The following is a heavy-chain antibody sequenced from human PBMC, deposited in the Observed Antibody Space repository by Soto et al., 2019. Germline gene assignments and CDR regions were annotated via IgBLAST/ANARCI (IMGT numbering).Heavy chain of an antibody. J-gene: IGHJ4*02. D-gene: IGHD3-16*01. Sequence: EVQLLESGGGLVQPGGSLRLSCAASGFTFSSYAMSWVRQAPGKGLEWVSAISGSGGSTYYADSVKGRFTISRDNSKNTLYLQMNSLRAEDTAVYYCAKDPLGYDYIWGPPGNWGQGTLVTVSS. CDR2: ISGSGGST. CDR1: GFTFSSYA. V-gene: IGHV3-23*01. CDR3: AKDPLGYDYIWGPPGN.